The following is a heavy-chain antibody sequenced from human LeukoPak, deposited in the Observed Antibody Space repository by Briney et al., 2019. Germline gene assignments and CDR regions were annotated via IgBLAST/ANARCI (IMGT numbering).Heavy chain of an antibody. J-gene: IGHJ4*02. CDR2: ISSSSSYI. V-gene: IGHV3-21*01. Sequence: PGGALRLFCAASWFTFRSYSMNWVRQAPGKGLEGVSSISSSSSYIYYADSVKGRFTISRDNAKNSLYLQMNSLRAEDTAVYYCARGDCSGGSCYQAWGQGTLVTVSS. CDR1: WFTFRSYS. CDR3: ARGDCSGGSCYQA. D-gene: IGHD2-15*01.